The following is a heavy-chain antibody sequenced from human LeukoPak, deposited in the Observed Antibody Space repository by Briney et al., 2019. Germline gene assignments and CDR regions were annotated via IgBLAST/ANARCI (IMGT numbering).Heavy chain of an antibody. Sequence: SETLSLTCTVSGGSMRSSNFYWGWIRQPPGKGLEWIGSIYHSGSTYYNPSLKSRVTISVDTSKNQFSLKLSSVTAADTAVYYCARDLAYYYDSSGYSYYFDYWGQGTLVTVSS. D-gene: IGHD3-22*01. CDR1: GGSMRSSNFY. CDR2: IYHSGST. J-gene: IGHJ4*02. V-gene: IGHV4-39*07. CDR3: ARDLAYYYDSSGYSYYFDY.